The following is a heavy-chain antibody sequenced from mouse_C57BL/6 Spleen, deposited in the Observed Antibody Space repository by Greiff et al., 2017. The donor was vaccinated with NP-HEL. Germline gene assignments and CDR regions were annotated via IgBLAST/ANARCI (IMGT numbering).Heavy chain of an antibody. CDR3: ARSPLTTVVARGYAIDY. CDR2: IYPGSGNT. J-gene: IGHJ4*01. CDR1: GYSFTSYY. V-gene: IGHV1-66*01. D-gene: IGHD1-1*01. Sequence: QVQLKESGPELVKPGASVKISCKASGYSFTSYYIHWVKQRPGQGLEWIGWIYPGSGNTKYNETFKGKATLTADTSSSTASMQLSSLTSWGFAVDYCARSPLTTVVARGYAIDYWGQGTSVTVSS.